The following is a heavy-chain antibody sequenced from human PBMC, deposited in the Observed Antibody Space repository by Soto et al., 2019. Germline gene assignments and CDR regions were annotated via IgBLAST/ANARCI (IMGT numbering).Heavy chain of an antibody. J-gene: IGHJ5*02. CDR2: IIPIIGVI. CDR3: AGDPDSHYNDSHASSYP. Sequence: GASVKVSCTASGGTFSTYTITWVRQAPGQGLEWMGRIIPIIGVINYAQKFQGRVTISADKFTGTAYMELTGLRSDDTAVYYCAGDPDSHYNDSHASSYPWGQGTLVTVSS. D-gene: IGHD4-4*01. CDR1: GGTFSTYT. V-gene: IGHV1-69*04.